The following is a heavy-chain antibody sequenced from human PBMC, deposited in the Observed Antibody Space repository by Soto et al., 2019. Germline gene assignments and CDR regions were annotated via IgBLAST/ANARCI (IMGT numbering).Heavy chain of an antibody. Sequence: PSETLSLTCIVSGDSINSTSYYWGWIRQPPGQGLEWIASIYFSGSTYNNPSLKSRLTVSVDTSKSQFSLKLSSVTAADTAPYYCARQRIVAAGTFVDYWGQGSLVTVSS. J-gene: IGHJ4*02. V-gene: IGHV4-39*01. CDR3: ARQRIVAAGTFVDY. CDR2: IYFSGST. D-gene: IGHD6-13*01. CDR1: GDSINSTSYY.